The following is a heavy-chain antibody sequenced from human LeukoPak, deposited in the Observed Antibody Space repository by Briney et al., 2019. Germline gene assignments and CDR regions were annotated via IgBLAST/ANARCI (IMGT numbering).Heavy chain of an antibody. CDR1: GFSLSSGGVG. CDR2: IYENDEK. J-gene: IGHJ3*02. CDR3: AHRHRGIASDI. Sequence: SGPTLVKPTQTLRLTCTFSGFSLSSGGVGVGWIRQPPGKALEWLGVIYENDEKLYSSSLQNRLSITKDTSKSQVVLTMANMAPVDTATYYCAHRHRGIASDIWGQGTMVTVSS. D-gene: IGHD1-26*01. V-gene: IGHV2-5*01.